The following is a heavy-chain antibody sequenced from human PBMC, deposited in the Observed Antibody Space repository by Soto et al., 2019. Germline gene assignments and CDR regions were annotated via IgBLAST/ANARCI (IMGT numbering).Heavy chain of an antibody. V-gene: IGHV3-21*01. CDR2: ISSSSSYI. CDR3: ARGTRIAVAGVDY. D-gene: IGHD6-19*01. Sequence: GGSLRLSCAASGFTFSSYSMNWVRQAPGKGLEWVSSISSSSSYIYYADSVKGRFTISRDNAKNSLYLQMNSLRAEDTAVYYCARGTRIAVAGVDYWGQGTLVTVSS. CDR1: GFTFSSYS. J-gene: IGHJ4*02.